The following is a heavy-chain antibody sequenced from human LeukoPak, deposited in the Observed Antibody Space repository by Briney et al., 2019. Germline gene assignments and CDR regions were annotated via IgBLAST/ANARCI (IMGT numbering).Heavy chain of an antibody. V-gene: IGHV1-46*01. CDR3: ARSSSYGRVNYFDY. CDR1: GYTFTSYY. Sequence: ASVKGSCKASGYTFTSYYMHWVRQAPGQGLERMGIIAPSGGSTSYAQKFQGRVSMTRDTSTSIVYMELSSLRSEDTAVYYCARSSSYGRVNYFDYWGQGTLVTVSS. J-gene: IGHJ4*02. CDR2: IAPSGGST. D-gene: IGHD4-17*01.